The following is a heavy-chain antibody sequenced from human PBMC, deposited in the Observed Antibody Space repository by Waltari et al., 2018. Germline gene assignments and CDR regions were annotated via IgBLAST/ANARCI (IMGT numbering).Heavy chain of an antibody. CDR2: VRSKHNNFAT. V-gene: IGHV3-73*01. D-gene: IGHD1-1*01. CDR3: TTGIVELESERAAF. CDR1: GVPFVGTA. J-gene: IGHJ4*02. Sequence: EVQVVESGGGFIQTGESLRLSCLASGVPFVGTAMEWVRQSPGKGLKGIGRVRSKHNNFATVYAESMRGRSMVSRNASMNTAYLQIDNVTPDDTAVYYCTTGIVELESERAAFWGRGVLVTVTS.